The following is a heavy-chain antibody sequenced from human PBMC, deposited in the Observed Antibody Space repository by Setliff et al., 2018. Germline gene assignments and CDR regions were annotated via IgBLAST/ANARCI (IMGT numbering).Heavy chain of an antibody. CDR3: ARRMWELRSDAFDI. D-gene: IGHD1-26*01. V-gene: IGHV1-18*01. J-gene: IGHJ3*02. CDR2: ISAYNGST. Sequence: GASVKVSCKASGYTFTSYGISWVRQAPGQGLEWMGWISAYNGSTSYAQKFQGRVTMTRDTSTSTVYMELSSLRSEDTAVYYCARRMWELRSDAFDIWGQGTMVTVSS. CDR1: GYTFTSYG.